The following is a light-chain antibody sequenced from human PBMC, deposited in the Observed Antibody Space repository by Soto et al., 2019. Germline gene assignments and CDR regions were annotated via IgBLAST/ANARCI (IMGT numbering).Light chain of an antibody. V-gene: IGKV3-20*01. CDR3: QQYVSSPWA. CDR1: QSVGSSY. CDR2: GAS. J-gene: IGKJ1*01. Sequence: EIVFTQYPGTLSLSPGERATLSCRASQSVGSSYFAWYQQKPGQAPRLLIYGASTRATGIPDRFSGSGSGTDFTLTISRLEPEDFAVYYCQQYVSSPWAFGQGTKVDIK.